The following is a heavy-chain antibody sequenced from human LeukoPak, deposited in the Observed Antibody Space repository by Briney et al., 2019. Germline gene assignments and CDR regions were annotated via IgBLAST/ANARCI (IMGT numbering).Heavy chain of an antibody. J-gene: IGHJ4*02. V-gene: IGHV1-2*02. CDR2: INPNSGGT. D-gene: IGHD3-3*01. CDR1: GYTFTGYY. CDR3: ARVQLDEYYDFWSGYSDVFDY. Sequence: GASVKGSCKASGYTFTGYYMHWVRQAPGQGLEWMGRINPNSGGTNYAQKFQGRVTMTRDTSISTAYMELSRLRYDDTAAYYCARVQLDEYYDFWSGYSDVFDYWGQGTLVTVSS.